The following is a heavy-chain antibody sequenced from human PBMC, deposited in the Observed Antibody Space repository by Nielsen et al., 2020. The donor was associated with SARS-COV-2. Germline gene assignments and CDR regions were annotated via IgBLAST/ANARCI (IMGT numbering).Heavy chain of an antibody. J-gene: IGHJ6*03. CDR2: IIPILGIA. V-gene: IGHV1-69*02. CDR3: ARSFTVTTFHYYYYYMDV. Sequence: WVRQAPGQGLEWMGRIIPILGIANYAQKFQGRVTITADKSTNTAYMELSSLRSEDTAVYYCARSFTVTTFHYYYYYMDVWGKGTTVTVSS. D-gene: IGHD4-11*01.